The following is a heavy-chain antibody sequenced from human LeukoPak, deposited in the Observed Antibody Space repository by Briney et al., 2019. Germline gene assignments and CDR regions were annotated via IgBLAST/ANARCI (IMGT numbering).Heavy chain of an antibody. CDR1: GYSFTRYA. CDR3: ARVAGRSDDFDI. CDR2: INPNNGGT. V-gene: IGHV1-2*02. D-gene: IGHD1-26*01. J-gene: IGHJ3*02. Sequence: ASVKVSCKASGYSFTRYAISWVRQAPGQGLEWMGWINPNNGGTNYAQMFHGRVTMTRDTSINTAYMEMSRLKSDDTAVYYCARVAGRSDDFDIWGQGTMVTVSS.